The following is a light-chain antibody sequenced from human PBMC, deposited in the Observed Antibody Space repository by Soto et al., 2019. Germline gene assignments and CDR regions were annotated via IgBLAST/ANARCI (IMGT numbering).Light chain of an antibody. V-gene: IGKV3-15*01. CDR1: QSVSSN. J-gene: IGKJ3*01. CDR3: QQYSNWLFT. CDR2: AAS. Sequence: EIVMTPSPATLSVSPGERATVSCRASQSVSSNLAWYQQKPGQAPRLLIYAASTRATGIPARFSGSGSGTEFTLTISSLQSEDFAVYYCQQYSNWLFTFGPGTKVDIK.